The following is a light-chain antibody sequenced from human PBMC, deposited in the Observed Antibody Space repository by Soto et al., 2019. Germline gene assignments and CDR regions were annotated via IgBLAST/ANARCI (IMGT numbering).Light chain of an antibody. V-gene: IGKV2-28*01. CDR3: MQAIQTPT. Sequence: DIVLTQSPLSLPVTPGEPASISCRSSQSLLSSAGCNYLDWYLQRPGQSPRLLLYLGSNPASGVPDRFTGRGSGTNFTLRISRVEAEDLGVYYCMQAIQTPTFGQGTKVEIK. CDR1: QSLLSSAGCNY. CDR2: LGS. J-gene: IGKJ1*01.